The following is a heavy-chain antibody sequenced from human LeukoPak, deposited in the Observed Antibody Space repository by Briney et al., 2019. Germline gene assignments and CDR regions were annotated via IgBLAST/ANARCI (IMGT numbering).Heavy chain of an antibody. V-gene: IGHV3-53*01. CDR1: GFTVSSNY. Sequence: GGSLRLSCAASGFTVSSNYMSWVRQAPGKGLEWVSGIYSGGSTFYADSVKGRFTISRDNSKNTLYLQMSSLRAEDTAVYYCARDPGYSISCYIHWGQGTLVTVSS. CDR3: ARDPGYSISCYIH. CDR2: IYSGGST. D-gene: IGHD6-13*01. J-gene: IGHJ4*02.